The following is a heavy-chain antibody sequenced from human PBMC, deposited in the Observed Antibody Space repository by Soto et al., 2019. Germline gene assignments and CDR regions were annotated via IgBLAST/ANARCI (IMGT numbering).Heavy chain of an antibody. CDR3: AAGVTTFDY. J-gene: IGHJ4*02. D-gene: IGHD4-17*01. CDR1: GTSLSGLP. Sequence: ASVKVSCKVSGTSLSGLPMHWVRQAPGKGLEWMGSLDYEEGERSFAHRFQGRLSVTEDTSTDTAYMELSSLMSEDTAVYYCAAGVTTFDYWGQGTLVTVSS. V-gene: IGHV1-24*01. CDR2: LDYEEGER.